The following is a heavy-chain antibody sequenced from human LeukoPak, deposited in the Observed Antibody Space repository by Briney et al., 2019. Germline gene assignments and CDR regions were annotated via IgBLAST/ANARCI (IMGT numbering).Heavy chain of an antibody. CDR2: IIPIFGTA. CDR3: ARGKDGYNFDY. V-gene: IGHV1-69*01. Sequence: ASVKVSCKASGGTFSSYAISWVRQAPGQGLEWMGGIIPIFGTANYAQKFRGRVTITADESTSTAYMELSSLRSEGTAVYYCARGKDGYNFDYWGQGTLVTVSS. J-gene: IGHJ4*02. CDR1: GGTFSSYA. D-gene: IGHD5-24*01.